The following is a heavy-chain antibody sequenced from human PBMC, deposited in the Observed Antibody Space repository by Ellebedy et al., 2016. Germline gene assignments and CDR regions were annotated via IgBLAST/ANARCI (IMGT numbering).Heavy chain of an antibody. J-gene: IGHJ4*02. Sequence: GSLRLXXTVSGGSISSSSYYWGWIRQPPGKGLEWIGSIYYSGSTYYNPSLKSRVTISVDRSKNQFSLKLSSVTAADTAVYYCARSPSGDYGGYYFDYWGQGTLVTVSS. CDR1: GGSISSSSYY. V-gene: IGHV4-39*07. D-gene: IGHD4-23*01. CDR2: IYYSGST. CDR3: ARSPSGDYGGYYFDY.